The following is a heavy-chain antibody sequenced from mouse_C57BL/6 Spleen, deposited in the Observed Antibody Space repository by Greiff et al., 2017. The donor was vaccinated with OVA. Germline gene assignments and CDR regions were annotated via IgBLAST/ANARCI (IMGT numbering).Heavy chain of an antibody. D-gene: IGHD2-5*01. V-gene: IGHV1-19*01. CDR2: INPYNGGT. CDR3: AREDSNYLYYAMDY. J-gene: IGHJ4*01. CDR1: GYTFTDYY. Sequence: VQLQQSGPVLVKPGASVKMSCKASGYTFTDYYMNWVKQSHGKSLEWIGVINPYNGGTSYNQKFKGKATLTVDKSSSTAYMELNSLTSEDSAVYYCAREDSNYLYYAMDYWGLGTSVTVSS.